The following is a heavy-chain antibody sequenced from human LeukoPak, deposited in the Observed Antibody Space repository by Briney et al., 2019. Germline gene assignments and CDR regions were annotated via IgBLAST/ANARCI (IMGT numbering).Heavy chain of an antibody. CDR2: IDASSSYI. Sequence: SGGSLRLSCAASGSAFSSYYMKWVRQAPGKGLEWVSFIDASSSYIYYADSVKGRFTISRDNAENSLYLQMDSLRVEDTAVYYCARAGSCSATSCDGGIDYCGQGTLVTVSS. D-gene: IGHD2-2*01. V-gene: IGHV3-21*06. J-gene: IGHJ4*02. CDR1: GSAFSSYY. CDR3: ARAGSCSATSCDGGIDY.